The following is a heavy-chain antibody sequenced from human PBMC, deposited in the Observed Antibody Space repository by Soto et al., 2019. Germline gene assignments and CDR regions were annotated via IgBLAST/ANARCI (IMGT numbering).Heavy chain of an antibody. CDR2: IIPILGIA. CDR1: GGTFSSYT. Sequence: QVQLVQSGAEVKKPGSSVKVSCKASGGTFSSYTISWVRQAPGQGLEWMGRIIPILGIANYAQKFQGRVTITPDKSTSTAYMELSSLRSQDTAVYYCARDRGLWYSWFDPWGQGTLVTVSS. D-gene: IGHD3-10*01. CDR3: ARDRGLWYSWFDP. V-gene: IGHV1-69*08. J-gene: IGHJ5*02.